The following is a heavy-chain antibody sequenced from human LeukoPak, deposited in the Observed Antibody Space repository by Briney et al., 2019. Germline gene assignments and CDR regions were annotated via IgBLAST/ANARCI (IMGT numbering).Heavy chain of an antibody. Sequence: GGSLRLSCAASGFTFSSYGMHWVRQAPGKGLEWVAFIRYDGSNKYYADSVKGRFTISRDNSKNTLYLQMNSLRAEDTAVYYCAKVPWYGDRPTQYFQHWGQGTLVTASS. D-gene: IGHD4-17*01. CDR3: AKVPWYGDRPTQYFQH. V-gene: IGHV3-30*02. CDR2: IRYDGSNK. CDR1: GFTFSSYG. J-gene: IGHJ1*01.